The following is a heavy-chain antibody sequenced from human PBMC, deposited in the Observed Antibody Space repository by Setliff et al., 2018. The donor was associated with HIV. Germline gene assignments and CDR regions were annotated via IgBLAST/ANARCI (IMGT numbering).Heavy chain of an antibody. Sequence: LSLTCAVYNGSFSGYYWTWIRQPPGKGLEWIGEINHSGSTNYSPSLKSRVTISVDASRNQFSLRLSSVTAADTAVYYCAAWGPRYSYAPYFFDSWGQGTLVTVSS. D-gene: IGHD5-18*01. J-gene: IGHJ4*02. CDR1: NGSFSGYY. CDR2: INHSGST. V-gene: IGHV4-34*01. CDR3: AAWGPRYSYAPYFFDS.